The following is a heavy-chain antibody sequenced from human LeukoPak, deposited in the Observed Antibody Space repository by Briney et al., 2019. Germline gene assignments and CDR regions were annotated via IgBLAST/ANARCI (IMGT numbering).Heavy chain of an antibody. Sequence: EASLKVSCKASGYTFTGYYMHWVRQAPGQRLEWMERINPNSGGTNYAQKFQGRVTMTRDTSISTAYMELSRLRSDDTAVYYCARDIPDYYYDSSGYAYWGQGTLVTVSS. D-gene: IGHD3-22*01. CDR3: ARDIPDYYYDSSGYAY. CDR1: GYTFTGYY. CDR2: INPNSGGT. V-gene: IGHV1-2*02. J-gene: IGHJ4*02.